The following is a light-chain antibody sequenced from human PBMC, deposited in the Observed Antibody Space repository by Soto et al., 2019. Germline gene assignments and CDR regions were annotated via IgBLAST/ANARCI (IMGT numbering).Light chain of an antibody. V-gene: IGKV3-20*01. CDR3: HQYDTSPRT. Sequence: EIVLTQSPAILSLSPGERATLSCRASQAVRSSHLAWYQQKPGQAPRLVLFSTSATGTGIPDRFVGGGSGTDFTLTITKLEPEDFAMYYCHQYDTSPRTFGQGTKVDIK. J-gene: IGKJ1*01. CDR1: QAVRSSH. CDR2: STS.